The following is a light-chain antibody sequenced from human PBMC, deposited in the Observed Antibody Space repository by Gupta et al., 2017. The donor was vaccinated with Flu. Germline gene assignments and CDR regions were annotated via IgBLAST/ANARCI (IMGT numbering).Light chain of an antibody. V-gene: IGKV3-11*01. Sequence: EIVLTLSPATLSSSPGERATLSCRASQSVSSYLAWYQQKPGQAPRLLIYDASNRATGIPARFSGSGSGTDFTLTISSLEPEDFAVYYCQQRSNWPKGTFGGGTKVEIK. CDR3: QQRSNWPKGT. CDR2: DAS. CDR1: QSVSSY. J-gene: IGKJ4*01.